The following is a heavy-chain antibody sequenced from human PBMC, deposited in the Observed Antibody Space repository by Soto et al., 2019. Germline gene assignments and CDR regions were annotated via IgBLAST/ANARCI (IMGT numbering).Heavy chain of an antibody. J-gene: IGHJ6*02. V-gene: IGHV1-2*04. CDR2: INPNSGGT. CDR3: ARGGFLTKVTSDGMDV. CDR1: GYTFTGYY. D-gene: IGHD4-17*01. Sequence: GASVKVSCKASGYTFTGYYMHWVRQAPGQGLEWMGWINPNSGGTNYAQKFQGWVTMTRDTSISTAYMELSRLRSDDTAVYYCARGGFLTKVTSDGMDVWGQGTTVTVSS.